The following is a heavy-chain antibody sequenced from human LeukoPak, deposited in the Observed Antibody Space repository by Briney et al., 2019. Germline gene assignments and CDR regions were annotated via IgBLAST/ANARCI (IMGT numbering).Heavy chain of an antibody. CDR1: GFTFSSYS. CDR2: ISSSSSYI. Sequence: PGGSLRLSCAASGFTFSSYSMNWVRQAPGKGLGWVSSISSSSSYIYYADSVKGRFTISRDNAKNSLYLQMNSLRAEDTAVYYCARDGGSMITFGGVYLFDYWGQGTLVTVSS. J-gene: IGHJ4*02. V-gene: IGHV3-21*01. CDR3: ARDGGSMITFGGVYLFDY. D-gene: IGHD3-16*01.